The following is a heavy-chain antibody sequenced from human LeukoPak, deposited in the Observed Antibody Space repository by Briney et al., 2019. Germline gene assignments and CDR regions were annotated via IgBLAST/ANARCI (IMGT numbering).Heavy chain of an antibody. V-gene: IGHV3-7*02. CDR1: GFTFSTYW. Sequence: GGSLRLSCAASGFTFSTYWMTWVRQAPGKGLEWVANIKQDEREKYYVDSVKGRFTISRDNAKNSLYLQMNSLRAEDTAMYYCARRVLTTTDYSDYWGQGTLVTVSS. D-gene: IGHD2-8*01. J-gene: IGHJ4*02. CDR2: IKQDEREK. CDR3: ARRVLTTTDYSDY.